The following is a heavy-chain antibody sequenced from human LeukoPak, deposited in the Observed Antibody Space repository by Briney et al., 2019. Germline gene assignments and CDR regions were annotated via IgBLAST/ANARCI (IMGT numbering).Heavy chain of an antibody. V-gene: IGHV3-7*01. CDR3: ARDNYDSSGYYIPYFDY. D-gene: IGHD3-22*01. CDR1: GVTFSNYW. J-gene: IGHJ4*02. CDR2: IKQDGSEK. Sequence: PGGSLRLSCVDSGVTFSNYWMNWVRQAPGKGLEWVANIKQDGSEKYYVDSVKGRFTISRDNAKNSLYLQMNSLRAEDTAVYYCARDNYDSSGYYIPYFDYWGQGTLVTVSS.